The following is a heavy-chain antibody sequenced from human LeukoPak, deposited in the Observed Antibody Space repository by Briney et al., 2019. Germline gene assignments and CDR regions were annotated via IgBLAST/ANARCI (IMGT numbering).Heavy chain of an antibody. V-gene: IGHV4-34*01. J-gene: IGHJ4*02. CDR3: SRVKGLYSSGWYCLDY. D-gene: IGHD6-19*01. Sequence: SETLSLTCAVYGGSFSGYYWSWIRQPPGKGLEWIGEINHSGSTNYNPSLKSRVTISVDTSKNQFSLKLSSVTAADTAVYYCSRVKGLYSSGWYCLDYWGQGTLVTVSS. CDR2: INHSGST. CDR1: GGSFSGYY.